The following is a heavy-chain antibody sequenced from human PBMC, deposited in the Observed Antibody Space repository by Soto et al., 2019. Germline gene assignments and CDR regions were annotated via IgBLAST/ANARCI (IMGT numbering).Heavy chain of an antibody. D-gene: IGHD3-22*01. CDR1: GFTFSSYG. CDR3: ARDRDYESSGPEWFDP. Sequence: QVQLVESGGGVVQPGRSLRLSCAASGFTFSSYGMHWVRQAPGKGLEWVAVIWYDGSNKYYADSVKGRFTISRDNSKNTLYLQMNGLRAEDTAVYYCARDRDYESSGPEWFDPWGQGTLVTVSS. J-gene: IGHJ5*02. CDR2: IWYDGSNK. V-gene: IGHV3-33*01.